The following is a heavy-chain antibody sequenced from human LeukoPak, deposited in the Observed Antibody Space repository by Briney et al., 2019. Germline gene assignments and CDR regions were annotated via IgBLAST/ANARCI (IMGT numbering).Heavy chain of an antibody. J-gene: IGHJ4*02. V-gene: IGHV3-9*01. D-gene: IGHD5-12*01. CDR3: AKDSKAYSSYGGAFDY. Sequence: GRSLRLSCAASGFTFDDYAMHWVRQAPGKGLEWVSGISWNSGSIGYADSVKGRFTISRDNAKNSLYLQMNSLRAEDTALYYCAKDSKAYSSYGGAFDYWGQGTLVTVSS. CDR1: GFTFDDYA. CDR2: ISWNSGSI.